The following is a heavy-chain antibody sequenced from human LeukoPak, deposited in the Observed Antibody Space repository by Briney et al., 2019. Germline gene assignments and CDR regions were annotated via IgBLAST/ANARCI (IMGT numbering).Heavy chain of an antibody. Sequence: GGSLRLSCAASGFTFSSYGMHWVRQAPGKGLEWVAFMRYDGSNKYYADSVKGRFTISRDNSKNTLYLQMNSLRAEDTAVYYCAKGYYDFWSGYLDYWGQGTLVTVSS. D-gene: IGHD3-3*01. V-gene: IGHV3-30*02. CDR3: AKGYYDFWSGYLDY. J-gene: IGHJ4*02. CDR2: MRYDGSNK. CDR1: GFTFSSYG.